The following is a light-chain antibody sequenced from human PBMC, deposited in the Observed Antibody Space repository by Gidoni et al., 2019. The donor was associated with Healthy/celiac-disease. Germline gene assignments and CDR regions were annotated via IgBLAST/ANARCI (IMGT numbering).Light chain of an antibody. V-gene: IGLV6-57*04. CDR3: QSYDSSNVV. Sequence: NFMLPQPHSVSDSPGKTVTISCTRSSGSIASNYVQWYQQRPGSAPTTVIYEDNQRPSGVPDRFSGSIDSSSNSASLTSSGLKTEDEADYYCQSYDSSNVVFGGGTKLTVL. CDR1: SGSIASNY. CDR2: EDN. J-gene: IGLJ2*01.